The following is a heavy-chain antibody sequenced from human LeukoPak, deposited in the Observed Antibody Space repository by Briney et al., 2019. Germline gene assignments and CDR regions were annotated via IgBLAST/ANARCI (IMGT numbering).Heavy chain of an antibody. CDR1: GFTVSSSY. CDR2: ISGSGGST. Sequence: GGSLRLSCAASGFTVSSSYMSWVRQAPGRGLEWVSAISGSGGSTYYADSVKGRFTISRDNSQNKLYLQMNSLRAEDTAVYYCAKDLNMVRGVISRYSYYSMDVWGQGTTVTVSS. D-gene: IGHD3-10*01. CDR3: AKDLNMVRGVISRYSYYSMDV. J-gene: IGHJ6*02. V-gene: IGHV3-23*01.